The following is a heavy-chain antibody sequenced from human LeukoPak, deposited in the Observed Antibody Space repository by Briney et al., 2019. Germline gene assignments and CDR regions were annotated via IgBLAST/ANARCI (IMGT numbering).Heavy chain of an antibody. J-gene: IGHJ5*02. CDR3: ARKLYYYDTAGYYGWFDP. V-gene: IGHV4-34*01. D-gene: IGHD3-22*01. CDR2: INHSGST. Sequence: PSETLSLTCAVYGGSFSGYYWSWIRQPPGKGLEWIGEINHSGSTNYNPSLKSRVTTSVDTSKDQCSLNLSSVTAADTAVYHCARKLYYYDTAGYYGWFDPWGQGTLVTVSS. CDR1: GGSFSGYY.